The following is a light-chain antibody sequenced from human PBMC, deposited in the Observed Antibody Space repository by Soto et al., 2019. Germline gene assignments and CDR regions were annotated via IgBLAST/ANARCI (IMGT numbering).Light chain of an antibody. J-gene: IGKJ4*02. CDR1: QNVRINF. CDR3: HQYGSSPLT. CDR2: GAS. Sequence: EIVLTQSPGTLSLSPGERATLSCRASQNVRINFLAWYQQKPGQAPRLFIYGASSSVTGIPDRFSGSGSGTDFALTISRLEPDDFAVYYCHQYGSSPLTFGGGTKVEIK. V-gene: IGKV3-20*01.